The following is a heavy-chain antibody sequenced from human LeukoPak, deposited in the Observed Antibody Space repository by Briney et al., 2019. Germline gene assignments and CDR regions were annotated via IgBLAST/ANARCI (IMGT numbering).Heavy chain of an antibody. CDR3: AREISNYYGSGTDY. CDR1: GFTFSSYE. J-gene: IGHJ4*02. Sequence: GGSLRLSCAASGFTFSSYEMNWVRQAPGKGLEWVSYISSSSSTIYYADSVKGRFTISRDNAKNSLYLQMNSLRAEDTALYYCAREISNYYGSGTDYWGQGTLVTVSS. CDR2: ISSSSSTI. D-gene: IGHD3-10*01. V-gene: IGHV3-48*01.